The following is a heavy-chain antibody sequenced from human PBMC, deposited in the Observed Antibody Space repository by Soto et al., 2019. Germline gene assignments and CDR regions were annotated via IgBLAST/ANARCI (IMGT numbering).Heavy chain of an antibody. CDR1: GDSVNNGNCL. Sequence: PSEPISLTCTVSGDSVNNGNCLRSWIRQPPGKALEWIGYAYYRGSTNYNPSLKSRVTVSLDTSKNRVSLRLTSVTAADTAVYYCATGRYYFGSEYWGQGTLVTVSP. D-gene: IGHD3-10*01. CDR3: ATGRYYFGSEY. CDR2: AYYRGST. V-gene: IGHV4-61*01. J-gene: IGHJ4*02.